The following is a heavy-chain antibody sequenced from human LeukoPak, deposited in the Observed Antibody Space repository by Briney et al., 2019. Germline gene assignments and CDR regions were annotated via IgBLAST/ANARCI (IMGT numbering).Heavy chain of an antibody. CDR1: GGSISSGGYS. CDR2: IYHSGST. D-gene: IGHD3-10*01. Sequence: SQTLSLTCAVSGGSISSGGYSWSWIRQPPGKGLEWIGYIYHSGSTYYNPSLKSRVTISVDRSKNQFSLKLSSVTAADRAVYYCARAKYYYGSGSPHFDYWGQGTLVTGSS. CDR3: ARAKYYYGSGSPHFDY. J-gene: IGHJ4*02. V-gene: IGHV4-30-2*01.